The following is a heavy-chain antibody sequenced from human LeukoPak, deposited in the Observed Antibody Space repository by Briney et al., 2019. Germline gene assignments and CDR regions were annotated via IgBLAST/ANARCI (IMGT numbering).Heavy chain of an antibody. D-gene: IGHD2/OR15-2a*01. Sequence: GGSLRLSCAASGFTFSSYWMSWVRQAPGKGLEWVANIKQDGSEKYYVDSVKGRLTISRDNAKNSLYLQMNSLRAEDTAVYYCARDLANSYFDYWGQGTLVTVSS. CDR3: ARDLANSYFDY. CDR1: GFTFSSYW. J-gene: IGHJ4*02. V-gene: IGHV3-7*01. CDR2: IKQDGSEK.